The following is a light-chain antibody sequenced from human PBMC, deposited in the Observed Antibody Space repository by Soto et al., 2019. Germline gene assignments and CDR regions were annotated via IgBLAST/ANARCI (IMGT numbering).Light chain of an antibody. Sequence: EIVLTPSPVTLSVSPGERATLSCTASQSVNNNVAWYQQKPGQAPRLLIYGTSTRATGVPARFSGSGSGTEFTLTISSLQSEDFAIYYCQQYDKWPPLTFGGGTKVDIK. CDR2: GTS. J-gene: IGKJ4*01. CDR3: QQYDKWPPLT. V-gene: IGKV3-15*01. CDR1: QSVNNN.